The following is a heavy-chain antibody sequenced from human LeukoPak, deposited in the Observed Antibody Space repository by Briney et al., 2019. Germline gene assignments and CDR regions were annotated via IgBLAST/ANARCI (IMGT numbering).Heavy chain of an antibody. Sequence: TTSETLSLTCTVSGGSISSSXXXXGWIXXPPGKGLEWIGSISYXGNTYYNPSLKXXXXXSGDRSKNQFSLKMSSVTAADTAVYYCARHFDYWGQGTLVTVSS. CDR1: GGSISSSXXX. CDR2: ISYXGNT. CDR3: ARHFDY. V-gene: IGHV4-39*01. J-gene: IGHJ4*02.